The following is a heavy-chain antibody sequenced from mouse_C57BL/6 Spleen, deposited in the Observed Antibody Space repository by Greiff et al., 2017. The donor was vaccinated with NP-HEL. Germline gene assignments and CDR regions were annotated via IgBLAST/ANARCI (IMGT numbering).Heavy chain of an antibody. CDR1: GYTFTSYW. V-gene: IGHV1S81*02. CDR2: TNPTNGRT. J-gene: IGHJ2*01. CDR3: AIIKKIVATYFDY. D-gene: IGHD1-1*01. Sequence: QVQLKQSGAELVKAGASVKMSCKASGYTFTSYWMHWVKQRLGQGLEWFAETNPTNGRTYYNEKFKSKATLTVDKSSSTDYMLLSGPTFEDSAVYYRAIIKKIVATYFDYWGQGTTLPASS.